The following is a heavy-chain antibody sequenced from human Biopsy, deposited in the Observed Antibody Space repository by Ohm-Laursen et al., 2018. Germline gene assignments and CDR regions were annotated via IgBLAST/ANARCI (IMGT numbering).Heavy chain of an antibody. CDR1: GGSVSSGSYY. Sequence: GTLSLTCTVSGGSVSSGSYYWSWIRQPPGKGLEWIGYIYYSGSTNYNPSLKSRVTISVDTSRNQFSLRLSSVTAADTAVYYCAGRPWPNAFDIWGQGTMVTVSS. V-gene: IGHV4-61*01. CDR2: IYYSGST. D-gene: IGHD5-12*01. J-gene: IGHJ3*02. CDR3: AGRPWPNAFDI.